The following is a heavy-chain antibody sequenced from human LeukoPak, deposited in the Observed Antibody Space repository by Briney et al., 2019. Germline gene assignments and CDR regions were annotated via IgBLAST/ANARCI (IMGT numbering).Heavy chain of an antibody. V-gene: IGHV3-23*01. D-gene: IGHD3-22*01. J-gene: IGHJ3*02. CDR3: AKGLGLGYYDSSGYYSDAFDI. Sequence: PGGSLRLSCAASGFTFSSYGMSWVRQAPGKGLEWVSAISGSGGSTYYADSVEGQFTISRDNSKNTLYVQMNSLRAEDTAVYYCAKGLGLGYYDSSGYYSDAFDIWGQGTMVTVSS. CDR2: ISGSGGST. CDR1: GFTFSSYG.